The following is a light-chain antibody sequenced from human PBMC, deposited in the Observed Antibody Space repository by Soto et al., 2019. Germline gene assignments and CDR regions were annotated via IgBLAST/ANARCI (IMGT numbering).Light chain of an antibody. V-gene: IGLV2-23*01. Sequence: QSVMTQTGSVSGSPGQAITISCTGTNRDVGSYNSVSWYQQYPDQAPKLLIYESTKRPSGVSHRFSASKSGNTASLTISALQDEDEADYYCCSYEGDNITHIFGNGTKVTVL. CDR3: CSYEGDNITHI. J-gene: IGLJ1*01. CDR2: EST. CDR1: NRDVGSYNS.